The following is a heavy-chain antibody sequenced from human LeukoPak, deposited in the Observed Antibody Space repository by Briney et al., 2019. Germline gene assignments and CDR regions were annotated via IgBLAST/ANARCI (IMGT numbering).Heavy chain of an antibody. D-gene: IGHD3-3*01. CDR2: ISNNGGYT. V-gene: IGHV3-23*01. J-gene: IGHJ4*02. Sequence: GGSLRLSCAASGFTFSSSAMSWVRQAPGKGLEWVSAISNNGGYTYYADSVQGRFTISRDNSKSTLCLQMNSLRAEDTAVYYCARGVVYPAWSGPHWSDYWGQGALVTVSS. CDR3: ARGVVYPAWSGPHWSDY. CDR1: GFTFSSSA.